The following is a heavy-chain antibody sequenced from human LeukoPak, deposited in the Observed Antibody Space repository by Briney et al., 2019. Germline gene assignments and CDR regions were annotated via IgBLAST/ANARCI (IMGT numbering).Heavy chain of an antibody. J-gene: IGHJ5*02. CDR2: IFYSGST. Sequence: SETLSLTCTVSGGSLSSSSDYWGWIRQPPGKGLEWIGSIFYSGSTYYNPAMKSLVTISVDTSRNQFSLKLSSVTAADTAVYYCARDDVRGFSWGQGTLVTVSS. CDR3: ARDDVRGFS. V-gene: IGHV4-39*02. CDR1: GGSLSSSSDY.